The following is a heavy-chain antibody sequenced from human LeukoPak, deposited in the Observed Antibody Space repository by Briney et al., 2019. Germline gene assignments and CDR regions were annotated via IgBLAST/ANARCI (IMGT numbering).Heavy chain of an antibody. CDR1: GFTFSSYW. CDR2: IKQDGSEK. V-gene: IGHV3-7*01. D-gene: IGHD3-9*01. J-gene: IGHJ4*02. CDR3: AQSRYFDWLFPPYLDY. Sequence: GGSLRLSCAASGFTFSSYWMSWVRQAPGKGLEWVANIKQDGSEKYYVDSVKGRFTISRDNAKNSLYLQMNSLRAEDTAVYYCAQSRYFDWLFPPYLDYWGQGTLVTVSS.